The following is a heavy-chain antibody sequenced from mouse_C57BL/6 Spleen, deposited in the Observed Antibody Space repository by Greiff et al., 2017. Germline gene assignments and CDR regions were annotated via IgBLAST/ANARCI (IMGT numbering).Heavy chain of an antibody. CDR2: IYPGSGST. CDR1: GYTFTSYW. J-gene: IGHJ1*03. D-gene: IGHD2-4*01. CDR3: ARYAYYDDDDGYWYFEV. Sequence: QVQLQQPGAELVKPGASVKMSCKASGYTFTSYWITWVKQRPGQGLEWIGDIYPGSGSTNYNEKFKSKATLTVDTSSSTAYMQLSSLTSEDSAVYYCARYAYYDDDDGYWYFEVGGTGTTVTVSS. V-gene: IGHV1-55*01.